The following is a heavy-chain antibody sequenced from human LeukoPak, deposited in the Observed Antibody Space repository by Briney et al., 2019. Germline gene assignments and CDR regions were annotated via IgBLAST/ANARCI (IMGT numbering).Heavy chain of an antibody. D-gene: IGHD4-11*01. CDR2: IWYDGSNT. Sequence: PGGSLRLSCAASGFTFSSYGMHWVRQAPGKGLEWVPVIWYDGSNTYYADSVKGRFTISRDNSKNTLYLQMNSLRAEDTAIYYCATLLQGDGMDVWGKGTTVTVSS. CDR3: ATLLQGDGMDV. V-gene: IGHV3-33*01. J-gene: IGHJ6*04. CDR1: GFTFSSYG.